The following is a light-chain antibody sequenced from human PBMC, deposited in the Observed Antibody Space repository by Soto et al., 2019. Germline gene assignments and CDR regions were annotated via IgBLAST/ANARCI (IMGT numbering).Light chain of an antibody. J-gene: IGLJ1*01. Sequence: QSVLTQPPSVSGAPGQRVTISCTGSSSNIGSGYDVNWYQQLPGTAPKLLIFGDSNRPSGVPDRFSGSKSGTSASLAITGLQAADEADYYCQSSDSRLSGSDVVCTGTKLTV. CDR1: SSNIGSGYD. V-gene: IGLV1-40*01. CDR2: GDS. CDR3: QSSDSRLSGSDV.